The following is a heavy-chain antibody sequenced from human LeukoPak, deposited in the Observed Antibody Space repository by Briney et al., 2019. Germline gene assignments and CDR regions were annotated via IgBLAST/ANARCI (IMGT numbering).Heavy chain of an antibody. CDR1: GFIFDRYG. CDR3: SEQESRWSYPYFFDH. CDR2: ISDSGSRT. V-gene: IGHV3-23*01. Sequence: PGGSLRLSCAASGFIFDRYGMTWVRQAPGEGLKWVSSISDSGSRTYYADSVKGRFTVSRDNSKNTVYVQMNSLRAEDTAIYYCSEQESRWSYPYFFDHWGQGTLVTVSS. J-gene: IGHJ4*02. D-gene: IGHD2-15*01.